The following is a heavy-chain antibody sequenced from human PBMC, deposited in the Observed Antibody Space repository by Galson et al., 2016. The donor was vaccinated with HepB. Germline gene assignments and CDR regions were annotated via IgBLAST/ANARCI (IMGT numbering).Heavy chain of an antibody. D-gene: IGHD6-13*01. J-gene: IGHJ4*02. CDR2: ISSSSSYT. CDR3: AANKQQIDF. CDR1: GFTFSDYF. Sequence: LRLSCAASGFTFSDYFVSWIRQAPGKGLEWLSHISSSSSYTRYADSVKGRFTISRDNANNSLYLQMNSLRAEDTAVYYCAANKQQIDFWGQGTLVTVSS. V-gene: IGHV3-11*06.